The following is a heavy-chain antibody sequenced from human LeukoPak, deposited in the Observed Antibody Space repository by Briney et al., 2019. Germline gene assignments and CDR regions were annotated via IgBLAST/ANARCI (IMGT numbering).Heavy chain of an antibody. CDR1: GFTFSSYS. CDR2: LSYDGSNE. Sequence: GGSLRLSCAASGFTFSSYSMHWVRQAPGKGLEWVAVLSYDGSNEYYTDSVKGRFTISRDNSKNTLLLQMNGLRAEDTAVYYCAHSKTPDYWGQGTLVTVSS. J-gene: IGHJ4*02. D-gene: IGHD2/OR15-2a*01. V-gene: IGHV3-30-3*01. CDR3: AHSKTPDY.